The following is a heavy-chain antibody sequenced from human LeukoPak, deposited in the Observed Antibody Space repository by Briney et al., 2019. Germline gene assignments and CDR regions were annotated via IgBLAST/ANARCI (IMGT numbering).Heavy chain of an antibody. CDR1: GFTFSSYS. D-gene: IGHD6-13*01. CDR2: ISSSSSYI. CDR3: AKGGSSSWNNWFDP. Sequence: GGSLRLSCAASGFTFSSYSMNWVRQAPGKGLEWVSSISSSSSYIYYADSVKGRFIISRDNAKNSLYLQMNSLRAEDTALYYCAKGGSSSWNNWFDPWGQGTLVTVSS. J-gene: IGHJ5*02. V-gene: IGHV3-21*04.